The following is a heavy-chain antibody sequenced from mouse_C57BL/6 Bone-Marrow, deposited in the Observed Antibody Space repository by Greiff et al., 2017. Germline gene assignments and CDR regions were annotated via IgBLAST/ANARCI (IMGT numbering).Heavy chain of an antibody. J-gene: IGHJ3*01. V-gene: IGHV1-61*01. CDR3: ARYGTAWFAY. CDR1: GYTFTSYW. D-gene: IGHD2-1*01. Sequence: QVQLQQPGAELVRPGSSVKLSCKASGYTFTSYWMDWVKQRPGQGLEWIGNIYPSDSETHYNQKFKDKATLTVDKSSSTAYMQLSSLTSEDPAVYYCARYGTAWFAYWGQGTLVTVSA. CDR2: IYPSDSET.